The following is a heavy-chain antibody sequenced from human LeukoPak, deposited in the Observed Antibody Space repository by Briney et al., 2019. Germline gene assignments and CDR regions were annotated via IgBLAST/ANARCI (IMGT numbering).Heavy chain of an antibody. CDR2: TRSKAYGETA. V-gene: IGHV3-49*04. D-gene: IGHD1-1*01. Sequence: PGGSLRLSCAASGFTFSNAWMSWVRQAPGKGLEWVGFTRSKAYGETADYAASVKGRFTISRDDSKAIAYLQMNSLKTEDTAVYHCTRDRGAYNLYDYWGQGTLVTVSS. CDR3: TRDRGAYNLYDY. J-gene: IGHJ4*02. CDR1: GFTFSNAW.